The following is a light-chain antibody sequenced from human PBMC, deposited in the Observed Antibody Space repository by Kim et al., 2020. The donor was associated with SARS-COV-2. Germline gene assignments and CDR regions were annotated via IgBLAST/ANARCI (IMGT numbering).Light chain of an antibody. CDR1: QSVSSSY. CDR3: QQYGSSPLT. CDR2: GAS. Sequence: EIVLTQSPGTLSLSPGERATLSCRASQSVSSSYLAWYQRKPGQAPRLLIYGASSRATGIPDRFSGSGSGTDFTLTINRLEPEDFAVYYCQQYGSSPLTFGGGTKVDIK. J-gene: IGKJ4*01. V-gene: IGKV3-20*01.